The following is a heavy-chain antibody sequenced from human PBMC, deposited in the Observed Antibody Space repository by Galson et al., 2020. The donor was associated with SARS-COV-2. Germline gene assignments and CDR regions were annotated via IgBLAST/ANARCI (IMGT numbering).Heavy chain of an antibody. J-gene: IGHJ4*02. D-gene: IGHD6-6*01. CDR3: AKGSSSSRPYDFDY. CDR1: GFTFGSYA. Sequence: GGSLRLSCAASGFTFGSYAMGWVRQAPGRGLEWVSGITDSGDDTYYADSVKGRFTFSRDNSRNTLSLHMNSLRAEDTAVYFCAKGSSSSRPYDFDYGGQGTLVTGSS. CDR2: ITDSGDDT. V-gene: IGHV3-23*01.